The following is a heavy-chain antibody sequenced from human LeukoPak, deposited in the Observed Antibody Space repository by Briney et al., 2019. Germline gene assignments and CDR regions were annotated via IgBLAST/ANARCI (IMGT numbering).Heavy chain of an antibody. V-gene: IGHV4-39*01. CDR1: GGSISSSSYY. CDR3: AILRGGWYGTQLFDY. J-gene: IGHJ4*02. CDR2: IYYSGST. D-gene: IGHD6-19*01. Sequence: PSETLSLTCTVSGGSISSSSYYWGWIRQPPGKGLEWIGSIYYSGSTYYNPSLKSRVTISVDTSKNQFSLKLSSVTAADTAVYYCAILRGGWYGTQLFDYWGQGTLVTVSS.